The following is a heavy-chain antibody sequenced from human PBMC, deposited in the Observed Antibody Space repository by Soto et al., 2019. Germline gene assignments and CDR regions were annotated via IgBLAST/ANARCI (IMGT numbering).Heavy chain of an antibody. CDR2: ISSSSSTI. V-gene: IGHV3-48*01. CDR1: GFTFSSYS. CDR3: ARDFRPYCSGGSCYPSN. D-gene: IGHD2-15*01. Sequence: EVQLVESGGGLVQPGGSLRLSCAASGFTFSSYSMNWVRQAPGKGLEWVSYISSSSSTIYYADSVKGRFTISRDNAKNSLYLQMNSLSAEDTAVYYCARDFRPYCSGGSCYPSNWGQGTLVTVSS. J-gene: IGHJ4*02.